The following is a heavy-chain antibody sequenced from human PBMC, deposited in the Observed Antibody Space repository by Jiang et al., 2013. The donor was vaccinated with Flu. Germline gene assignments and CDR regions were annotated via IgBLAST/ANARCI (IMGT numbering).Heavy chain of an antibody. D-gene: IGHD5-24*01. Sequence: WVRQAPGQGLEWMGMINPIGGXEISHRSSRTESPWPGTRPRTQIHMSLSSLTSDDTAVYYCARGIGTSSDGYGENFDYWGQGTLVTVSS. J-gene: IGHJ4*02. CDR2: INPIGGX. CDR3: ARGIGTSSDGYGENFDY. V-gene: IGHV1-46*01.